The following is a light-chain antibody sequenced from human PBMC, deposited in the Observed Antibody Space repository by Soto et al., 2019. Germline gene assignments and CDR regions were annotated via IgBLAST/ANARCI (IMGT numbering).Light chain of an antibody. Sequence: EIVITQSPATLSVSPGERATLSCGASQSVSSSYLAWYQQKPGLAPRLLIYDASSRDTGIPDRFSGSGSGTDFTLTISRLEPEDFEVYDCQQYGSSTETFGQGTKVDIK. CDR1: QSVSSSY. CDR2: DAS. J-gene: IGKJ1*01. CDR3: QQYGSSTET. V-gene: IGKV3D-20*01.